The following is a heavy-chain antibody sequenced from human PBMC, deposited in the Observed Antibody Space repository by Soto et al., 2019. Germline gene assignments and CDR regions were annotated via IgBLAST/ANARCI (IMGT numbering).Heavy chain of an antibody. CDR3: ARDQGDSLKRYFDS. CDR1: VSSFSNSY. D-gene: IGHD3-16*01. Sequence: ASVKVSCKASVSSFSNSYMHWVRQAPGQGLEWMGVINAGGDVTTYAQKFQGRVTMTKDTSTGTVYMELRRLRSEDTAVYFCARDQGDSLKRYFDSWGQGTLVTVSS. J-gene: IGHJ4*02. CDR2: INAGGDVT. V-gene: IGHV1-46*01.